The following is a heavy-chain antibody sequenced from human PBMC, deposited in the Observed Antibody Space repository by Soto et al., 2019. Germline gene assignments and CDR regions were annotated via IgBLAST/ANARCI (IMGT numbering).Heavy chain of an antibody. Sequence: PSETLSLTCTVSGGSISSYYWSWIRQPPGKGLEWIGYIYYSGTTNYNPSLKSRVTISVDTSKNQFSLKLTSVTAVDTAVYYCVRREIQGPIDYWGQGTLVTVSS. CDR2: IYYSGTT. CDR3: VRREIQGPIDY. J-gene: IGHJ4*02. V-gene: IGHV4-59*12. D-gene: IGHD1-26*01. CDR1: GGSISSYY.